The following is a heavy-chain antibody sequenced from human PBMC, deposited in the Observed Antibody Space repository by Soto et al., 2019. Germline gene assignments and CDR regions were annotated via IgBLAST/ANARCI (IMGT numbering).Heavy chain of an antibody. CDR2: IYHSGST. V-gene: IGHV4-4*02. Sequence: TLSLTCAVFSGSVSSSNWWSWVRQPPGKGLEWIGEIYHSGSTNYNPSLKSRVTISVDKSMNQLSLKMRSVTAADTAVYYCARVWMVTTRGAFDIWGQGTMVTVSS. D-gene: IGHD2-21*02. CDR1: SGSVSSSNW. J-gene: IGHJ3*02. CDR3: ARVWMVTTRGAFDI.